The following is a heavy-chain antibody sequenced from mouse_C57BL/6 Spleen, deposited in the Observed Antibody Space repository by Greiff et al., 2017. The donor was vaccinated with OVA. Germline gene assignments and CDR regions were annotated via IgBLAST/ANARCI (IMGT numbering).Heavy chain of an antibody. D-gene: IGHD2-4*01. CDR3: ARTYDYDVAPYYFDY. V-gene: IGHV5-17*01. Sequence: EVMLVESGGGLVKPGGSLKLSCAASGFTFSDYGMHWVRQAPEKGLEWVAYISSGSSTIYYADTVKGRFTISRDNAKNTLFLQMTSLRSEDTAMYYCARTYDYDVAPYYFDYWGQGTTLTVSS. J-gene: IGHJ2*01. CDR2: ISSGSSTI. CDR1: GFTFSDYG.